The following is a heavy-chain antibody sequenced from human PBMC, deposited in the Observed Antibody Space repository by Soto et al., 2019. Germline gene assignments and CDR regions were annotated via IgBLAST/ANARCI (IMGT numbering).Heavy chain of an antibody. J-gene: IGHJ6*02. V-gene: IGHV1-18*04. CDR3: ARAKGVWFGELFHYYGMDV. CDR2: ISAYNGNT. Sequence: QVPLVQSGAEVKKPGASVKVSCKASGYTFTSYGISWVRQAPGQGLEWMGWISAYNGNTNYAQKLQGRVTMTTDTSTSTAYMELRSLRSDDTAVYYCARAKGVWFGELFHYYGMDVWGQGTTVTVSS. D-gene: IGHD3-10*01. CDR1: GYTFTSYG.